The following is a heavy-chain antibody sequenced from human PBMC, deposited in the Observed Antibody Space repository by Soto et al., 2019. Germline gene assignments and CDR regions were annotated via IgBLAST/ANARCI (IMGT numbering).Heavy chain of an antibody. Sequence: ASVKVSCKASGYTFTSYYMHWVRQAPGQGLEWMGIINPSGGSTSYAQKFQGRVTMTRDTSTSTAYMELRSLRSDDTAVYYCARDLESSGYYFDYWGQGTLVTVST. V-gene: IGHV1-46*01. J-gene: IGHJ4*02. D-gene: IGHD3-22*01. CDR2: INPSGGST. CDR3: ARDLESSGYYFDY. CDR1: GYTFTSYY.